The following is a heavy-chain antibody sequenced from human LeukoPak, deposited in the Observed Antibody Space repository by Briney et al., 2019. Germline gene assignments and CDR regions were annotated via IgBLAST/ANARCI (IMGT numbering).Heavy chain of an antibody. J-gene: IGHJ6*02. CDR3: ASSDCGGGCYPYYYYGMDV. CDR2: IIPIFGTA. CDR1: GGTFSSYA. D-gene: IGHD2-21*02. V-gene: IGHV1-69*13. Sequence: SVKVSCKASGGTFSSYAISWVRQAPGQGLEWMGGIIPIFGTANYAQKFQGRVTITADESTSTAYMELSSLRSEDTAVYYCASSDCGGGCYPYYYYGMDVWGQGTTVTVSS.